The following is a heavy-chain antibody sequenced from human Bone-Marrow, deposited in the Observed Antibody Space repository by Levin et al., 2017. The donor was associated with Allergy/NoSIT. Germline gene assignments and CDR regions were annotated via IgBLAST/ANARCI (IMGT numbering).Heavy chain of an antibody. V-gene: IGHV3-30*18. Sequence: GESLKISCVGSGDTFGTYGVHWVRQPPGKGLEWVAHISIDGSNKYYADSVKGRFTFSRDTSKNTLYLRMNSLTADDTAVYYCANSGPVNWFDSWGQGTLVTVSS. CDR2: ISIDGSNK. J-gene: IGHJ5*01. CDR3: ANSGPVNWFDS. CDR1: GDTFGTYG.